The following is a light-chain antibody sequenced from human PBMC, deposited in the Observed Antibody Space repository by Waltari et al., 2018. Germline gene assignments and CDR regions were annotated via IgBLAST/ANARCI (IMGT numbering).Light chain of an antibody. J-gene: IGLJ3*02. Sequence: QSALTQPASVSGSPGQSITISCTGTSSDVGSYNLVSWYQQHPGKAPKLMIYEGSKRPSGVSNSFSGSKAGNTASLTISGLQAEDEADYYCCSYAGSNWVFGGGTKLTVL. CDR1: SSDVGSYNL. CDR2: EGS. CDR3: CSYAGSNWV. V-gene: IGLV2-23*01.